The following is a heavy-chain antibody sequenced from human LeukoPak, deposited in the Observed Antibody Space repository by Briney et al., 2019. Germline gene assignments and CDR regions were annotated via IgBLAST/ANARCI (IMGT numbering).Heavy chain of an antibody. V-gene: IGHV3-9*01. CDR1: GFTFDNYA. CDR3: TKVDGVLPDAFDI. D-gene: IGHD5-24*01. Sequence: GGSLRLSCAASGFTFDNYAMHWVRQAPGKGLEWVSAISWNSGSINYADSVKGRFTISRDNAKNSLYLQMNSLRVEDTALYYCTKVDGVLPDAFDIWGQGTMVTVSS. CDR2: ISWNSGSI. J-gene: IGHJ3*02.